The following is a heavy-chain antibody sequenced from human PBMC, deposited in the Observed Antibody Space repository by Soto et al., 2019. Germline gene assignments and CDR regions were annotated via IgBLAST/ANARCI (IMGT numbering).Heavy chain of an antibody. CDR3: AKAGQPAKYFDY. V-gene: IGHV3-21*04. Sequence: PRGALVVSCASSGFTFSIYSMNWVGQAPGKGLEWVSSISSSRNYIYYADSLKGRFTISRDNSKNTLYLQMNSLRAEDTAVYYCAKAGQPAKYFDYWGQGTMVTVSS. CDR1: GFTFSIYS. CDR2: ISSSRNYI. J-gene: IGHJ4*02. D-gene: IGHD1-1*01.